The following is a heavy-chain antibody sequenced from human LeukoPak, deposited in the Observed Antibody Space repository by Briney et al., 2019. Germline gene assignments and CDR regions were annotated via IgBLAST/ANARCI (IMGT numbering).Heavy chain of an antibody. V-gene: IGHV4-61*02. D-gene: IGHD5-18*01. CDR1: GGSISSGDYY. Sequence: SETLSLTCTVSGGSISSGDYYWSWIRQPPGKGLEWIGRIYTSGSTNYNPSLKSRVTMSVDTSKNQFSLKLSSVTAADTAVYYCARDVDTAMVTAHFDYWGQGTLVTVSS. CDR3: ARDVDTAMVTAHFDY. J-gene: IGHJ4*02. CDR2: IYTSGST.